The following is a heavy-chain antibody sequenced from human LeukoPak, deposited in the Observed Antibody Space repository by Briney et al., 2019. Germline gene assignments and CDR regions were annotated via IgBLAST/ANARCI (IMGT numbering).Heavy chain of an antibody. CDR3: AKERSTWGIAVSGDMDWFDP. V-gene: IGHV3-23*01. CDR2: ITGSGGST. D-gene: IGHD6-19*01. J-gene: IGHJ5*02. Sequence: PGGSLRLSCAASGFTFTMFSMNWLRQAPGKGLEWVSAITGSGGSTYYADSVKGRFTISRDNSKNTLYLQMNSLRAEDTAVYYCAKERSTWGIAVSGDMDWFDPWGQGTLVTVSS. CDR1: GFTFTMFS.